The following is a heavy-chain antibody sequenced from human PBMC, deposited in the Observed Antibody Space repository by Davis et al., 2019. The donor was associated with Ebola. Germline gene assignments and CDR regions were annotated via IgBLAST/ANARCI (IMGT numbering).Heavy chain of an antibody. CDR3: AKGPQYYDILTGYYNH. Sequence: GGSLRLSCAASGFTFTTYGIHGVRQAPGKGLEWVARISYDGSLRHYADSVKGRFTISRDNSKNTLYLQMNSLRAEDTAVYYCAKGPQYYDILTGYYNHWGQGTLVTVSS. CDR2: ISYDGSLR. V-gene: IGHV3-30*18. D-gene: IGHD3-9*01. CDR1: GFTFTTYG. J-gene: IGHJ4*02.